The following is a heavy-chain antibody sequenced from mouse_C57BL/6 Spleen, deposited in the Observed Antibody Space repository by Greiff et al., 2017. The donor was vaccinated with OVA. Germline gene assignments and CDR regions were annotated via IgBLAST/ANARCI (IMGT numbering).Heavy chain of an antibody. Sequence: QVQLQQPGAELVRPGSSVKLSCKASGYTFTSYWMDWVKQRPGQGLEWIGNIYPSDSETHYNQKVKDKATLTADKSSSTAYMQLSSLTSEDSAVYYGARPGYDGFPYWGQGTLVTVSA. CDR3: ARPGYDGFPY. J-gene: IGHJ3*01. CDR1: GYTFTSYW. V-gene: IGHV1-61*01. D-gene: IGHD2-3*01. CDR2: IYPSDSET.